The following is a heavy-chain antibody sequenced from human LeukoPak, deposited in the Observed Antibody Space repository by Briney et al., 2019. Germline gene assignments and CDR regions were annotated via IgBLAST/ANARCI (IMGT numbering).Heavy chain of an antibody. Sequence: GGSLRLSCAASGFTFSSYSMDWVRQAPGKGLEWVSSISSSSSYIYYADSVKGRFTISRDNAKNSLYLQMNSLRAEDTAVYYCARDSSGYCSGGSCYGGEGFDYWGQGTLVTVSS. CDR1: GFTFSSYS. CDR3: ARDSSGYCSGGSCYGGEGFDY. J-gene: IGHJ4*02. V-gene: IGHV3-21*01. D-gene: IGHD2-15*01. CDR2: ISSSSSYI.